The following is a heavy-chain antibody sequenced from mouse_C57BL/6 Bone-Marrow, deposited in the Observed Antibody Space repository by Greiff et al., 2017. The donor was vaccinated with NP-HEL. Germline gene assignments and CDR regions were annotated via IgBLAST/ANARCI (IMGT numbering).Heavy chain of an antibody. CDR2: ISSGGDYI. CDR3: TRATTTVVGSFDY. V-gene: IGHV5-9-1*02. CDR1: GFTFSSYA. J-gene: IGHJ2*01. Sequence: EVMLVESGEGLVKPGGSLKLSCAASGFTFSSYAMSWVRQTPETRLEWVAYISSGGDYIYYADTVKGRFTISRDNARNTLYLQMSSLKSEDTAMYYCTRATTTVVGSFDYWGQGTTLTVSS. D-gene: IGHD1-1*01.